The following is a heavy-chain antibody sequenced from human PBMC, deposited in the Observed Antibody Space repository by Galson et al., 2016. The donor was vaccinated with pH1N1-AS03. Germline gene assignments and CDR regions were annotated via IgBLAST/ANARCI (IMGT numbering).Heavy chain of an antibody. CDR3: ARNSDSLGAFDV. CDR1: GGTFDNHP. J-gene: IGHJ3*01. CDR2: FIPLFGTT. Sequence: SVKVSCKASGGTFDNHPINWVRQAPGQGLEWMGGFIPLFGTTNYAPKYQGSVTFTTDDSTTTVYMALSNLRSEDTAGYYCARNSDSLGAFDVWGQGTLLSVSS. D-gene: IGHD1-7*01. V-gene: IGHV1-69*05.